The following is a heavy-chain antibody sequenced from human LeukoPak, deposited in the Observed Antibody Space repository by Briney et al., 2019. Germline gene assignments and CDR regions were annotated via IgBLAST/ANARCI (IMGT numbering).Heavy chain of an antibody. CDR3: ARSLSELPPYYYYYMDV. V-gene: IGHV6-1*01. J-gene: IGHJ6*03. D-gene: IGHD1-26*01. Sequence: SQTLSLTCAISGDSVSSNSAAWNWIRQSPSRGLEWLGRTYYRSKWYNDYAVSVKSRITINPDTSKNQFSLQLNSVTPEDTAVYYCARSLSELPPYYYYYMDVWGKGTTVTVSS. CDR2: TYYRSKWYN. CDR1: GDSVSSNSAA.